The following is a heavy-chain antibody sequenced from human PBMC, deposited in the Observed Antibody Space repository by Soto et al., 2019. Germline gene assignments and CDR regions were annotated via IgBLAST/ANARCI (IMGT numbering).Heavy chain of an antibody. J-gene: IGHJ4*02. CDR3: ARLYYEILTGYSEFDY. CDR1: GGSMSSSNW. V-gene: IGHV4-4*02. CDR2: IYHSGST. D-gene: IGHD3-9*01. Sequence: SETLSLTCAVSGGSMSSSNWWSWVRQPPGKGLEWIGEIYHSGSTNYNPSLKCRVTISVDKSKNQFSLKLSSVTDAYKAVYYCARLYYEILTGYSEFDYWGQGTLVTVSS.